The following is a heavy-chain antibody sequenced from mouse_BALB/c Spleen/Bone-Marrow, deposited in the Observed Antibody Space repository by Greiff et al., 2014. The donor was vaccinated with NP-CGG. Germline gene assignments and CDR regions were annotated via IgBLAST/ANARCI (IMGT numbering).Heavy chain of an antibody. Sequence: HRHQPDPGLGQPSQSRSITCPVLGFSLPGFGEPWVRRSPGRGLEWLGVIWSGGSTDYNAAFISRLSISKDNSKSQVFFKMNSLQANDTAIYYCARNSGGFAYWGQGTLVTVSA. CDR2: IWSGGST. V-gene: IGHV2-2*02. J-gene: IGHJ3*01. CDR3: ARNSGGFAY. CDR1: GFSLPGFG.